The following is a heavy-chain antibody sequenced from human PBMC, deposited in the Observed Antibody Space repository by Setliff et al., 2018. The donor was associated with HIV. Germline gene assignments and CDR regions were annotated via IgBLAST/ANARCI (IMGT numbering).Heavy chain of an antibody. D-gene: IGHD3-10*01. J-gene: IGHJ6*02. CDR2: ISTYNGQR. CDR1: GYTFSQYG. V-gene: IGHV1-18*01. Sequence: RASVKVSCKSSGYTFSQYGISWVRQAPGQGPEWMGWISTYNGQRNYAQKVQGRVTFTTDTSTSTAYMELRSLRSDDTAVYYCAREGVREPPSNTLYYGMDVWGQGTTVTVSS. CDR3: AREGVREPPSNTLYYGMDV.